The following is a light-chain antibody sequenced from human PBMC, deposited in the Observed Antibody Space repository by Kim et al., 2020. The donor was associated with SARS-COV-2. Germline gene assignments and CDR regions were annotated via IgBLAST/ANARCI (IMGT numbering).Light chain of an antibody. Sequence: QAVVTQEPSLTVSPGGTVTLTCGSSTGAVTSGHYPYWFQQKPGHAPRTLIYDTSNKHSWTPARFSGSLLGGKAALTLSGAQPEDEAEYYCLLSYSGAWVFGGGTQLTVL. CDR3: LLSYSGAWV. V-gene: IGLV7-46*01. CDR2: DTS. CDR1: TGAVTSGHY. J-gene: IGLJ3*02.